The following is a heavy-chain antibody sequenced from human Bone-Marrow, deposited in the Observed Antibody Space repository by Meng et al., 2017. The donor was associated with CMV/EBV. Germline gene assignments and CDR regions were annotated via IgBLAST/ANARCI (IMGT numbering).Heavy chain of an antibody. D-gene: IGHD3-10*01. CDR3: ARDRGWFGELNY. Sequence: VQLVESGGGVVQPGRSLRLSCAASGFTFSSYAMHWVRQAPGKGLEWVAVISYDGSNKYYADSVKGRFTISRDNSKNTLYLQMNSLRAEDTAVYYCARDRGWFGELNYWGQGTLVTVSS. V-gene: IGHV3-30-3*01. CDR1: GFTFSSYA. CDR2: ISYDGSNK. J-gene: IGHJ4*02.